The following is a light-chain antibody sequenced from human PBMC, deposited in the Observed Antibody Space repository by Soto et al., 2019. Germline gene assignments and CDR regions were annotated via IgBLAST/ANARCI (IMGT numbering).Light chain of an antibody. CDR1: QSVSSN. V-gene: IGKV3-15*01. CDR2: VAS. CDR3: QQYNVWPLT. J-gene: IGKJ4*01. Sequence: EIVMTQSPATLSVSPGERATLSCRASQSVSSNLAWYQQKHGQTPKLLIYVASTRATGIPARFSGSVSGTEFTLTISSLQSEDFAVYYCQQYNVWPLTFGGGTKVEFK.